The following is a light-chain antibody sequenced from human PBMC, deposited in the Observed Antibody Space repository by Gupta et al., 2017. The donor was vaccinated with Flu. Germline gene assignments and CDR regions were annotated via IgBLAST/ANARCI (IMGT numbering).Light chain of an antibody. CDR3: QQSDSNPLFT. CDR2: AAS. V-gene: IGKV1-39*01. Sequence: DIQMTQSPSSLSASVGDRVTITCRASQSISSYLNWYQQKPGKAPKLLIYAASSWQSGVPSRFSGSGYGTDLTLTISSRQPEDFATYYCQQSDSNPLFTFGHGTKVDIK. J-gene: IGKJ3*01. CDR1: QSISSY.